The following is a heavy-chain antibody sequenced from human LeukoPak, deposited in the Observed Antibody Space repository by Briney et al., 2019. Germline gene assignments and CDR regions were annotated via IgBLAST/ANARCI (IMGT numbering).Heavy chain of an antibody. CDR1: GFTFSSHW. Sequence: QAGGSLRLSCAASGFTFSSHWMTWVRQAPGKGLEWVANIKEDGSKKNYVDSVKGRFTISRDNAKNSLYLQMNSLRAEDTAVYYCARVLQTKGSDRPSWFDPWGQGTLVTVSS. J-gene: IGHJ5*02. CDR3: ARVLQTKGSDRPSWFDP. CDR2: IKEDGSKK. D-gene: IGHD2-15*01. V-gene: IGHV3-7*01.